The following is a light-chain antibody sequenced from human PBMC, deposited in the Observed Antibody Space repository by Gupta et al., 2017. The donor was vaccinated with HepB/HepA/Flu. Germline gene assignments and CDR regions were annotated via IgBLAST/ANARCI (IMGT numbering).Light chain of an antibody. V-gene: IGKV3-20*01. CDR3: QQYYISPLT. CDR1: ETVRSNS. J-gene: IGKJ3*01. Sequence: EIFLTQSPGALSLSPGERVTLPCRASETVRSNSLAWYQQKPGQTPSLLIYDVSSRATGIPDRFSGSGSGTEFTLTITRLEPEDFAVYYCQQYYISPLTFGDGTKVDIK. CDR2: DVS.